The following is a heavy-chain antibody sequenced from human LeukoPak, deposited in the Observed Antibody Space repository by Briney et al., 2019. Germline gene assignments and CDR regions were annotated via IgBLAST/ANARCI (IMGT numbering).Heavy chain of an antibody. V-gene: IGHV3-9*01. CDR3: AKDKRGCYGSGSYIVFDY. CDR1: GFTFADYA. CDR2: ISWISGSI. Sequence: GGSLRLSCAASGFTFADYAMHWVRQAPGKGLEWVSGISWISGSIGYADSVKGRFTISRDNAKNSLYLQMNSLRAEDTALYYCAKDKRGCYGSGSYIVFDYWGQGTLVTVSS. D-gene: IGHD3-10*01. J-gene: IGHJ4*02.